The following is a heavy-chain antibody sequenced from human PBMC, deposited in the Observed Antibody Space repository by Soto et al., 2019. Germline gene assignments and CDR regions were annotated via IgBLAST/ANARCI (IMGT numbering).Heavy chain of an antibody. J-gene: IGHJ6*02. D-gene: IGHD3-16*01. V-gene: IGHV1-18*01. CDR2: ISAYNGNT. CDR3: VMVDNYVTPTPQDV. Sequence: ASVKVSFKASRYTFTSYGIWSVRQAPGQGLEWMGWISAYNGNTNYAQKLQGRVTMTTDTSTSTAYMDLGSLTSDDTAVYYCVMVDNYVTPTPQDVWGQGTTVTVSS. CDR1: RYTFTSYG.